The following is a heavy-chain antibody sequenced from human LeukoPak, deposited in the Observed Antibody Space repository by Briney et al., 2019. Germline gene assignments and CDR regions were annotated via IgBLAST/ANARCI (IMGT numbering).Heavy chain of an antibody. V-gene: IGHV3-30*18. CDR3: AKWLTQYHYYMDA. CDR2: ISYDGSNK. CDR1: GFTFSSYG. D-gene: IGHD6-19*01. J-gene: IGHJ6*03. Sequence: PGGSLRLSCAASGFTFSSYGMHWVRQAPGKGLEWVAVISYDGSNKYYADSVKGRFTISRDNSKNTLYLQMNSLRAEDTAVYYCAKWLTQYHYYMDAWGKGTTVTVSS.